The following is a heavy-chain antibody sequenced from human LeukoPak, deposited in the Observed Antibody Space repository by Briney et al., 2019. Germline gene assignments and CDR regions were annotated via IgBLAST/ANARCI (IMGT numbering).Heavy chain of an antibody. D-gene: IGHD3-22*01. CDR3: AREKRYYYDSSGYYSDYYYYGMDV. V-gene: IGHV1-46*01. CDR2: INPSGGST. Sequence: ASVKVSCKASGGTFTSYYMHWVRQAPGQGLEWMGIINPSGGSTSYAQKFQGRVTMTRDTSTSTVYMELSSLRSEDTAVYYCAREKRYYYDSSGYYSDYYYYGMDVWGQGTTVTVSS. J-gene: IGHJ6*02. CDR1: GGTFTSYY.